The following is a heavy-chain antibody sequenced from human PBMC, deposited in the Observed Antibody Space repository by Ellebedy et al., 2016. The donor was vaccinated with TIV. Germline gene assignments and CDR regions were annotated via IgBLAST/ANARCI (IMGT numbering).Heavy chain of an antibody. CDR3: AREVDDRSGYYGWDLDL. D-gene: IGHD3-22*01. Sequence: ETLSLTCAASGFSFSSSDMHWVRQTTGKGLGWVSAIGRGGDTYYLGSVKGRFTISRENAKDSVYLQMNNRRAGDTAVYYCAREVDDRSGYYGWDLDLWGRGTVVTVSS. V-gene: IGHV3-13*01. J-gene: IGHJ2*01. CDR2: IGRGGDT. CDR1: GFSFSSSD.